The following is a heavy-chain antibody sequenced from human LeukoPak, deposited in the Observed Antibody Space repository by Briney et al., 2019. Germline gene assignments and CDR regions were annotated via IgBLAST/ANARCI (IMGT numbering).Heavy chain of an antibody. CDR3: ARQARIAARPASFYYYYYMDV. J-gene: IGHJ6*03. D-gene: IGHD6-6*01. CDR2: IYPVDSKT. Sequence: GESLKISCKGSGYNFTTYWIGWVRQMPGKGLEWMGIIYPVDSKTRYSPSFQGQVTISADKSISTAYLQWSSLSDTDTAMYYCARQARIAARPASFYYYYYMDVWGKGTTVTVSS. CDR1: GYNFTTYW. V-gene: IGHV5-51*01.